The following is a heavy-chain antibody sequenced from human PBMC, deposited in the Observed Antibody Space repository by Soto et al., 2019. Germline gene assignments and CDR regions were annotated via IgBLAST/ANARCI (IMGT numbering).Heavy chain of an antibody. V-gene: IGHV3-23*01. CDR3: AKDRGTGDYGVNAVDI. CDR1: GFTFSFFA. Sequence: EVQLLESGGGLVQPGGSLRLSCAASGFTFSFFAMSWVRQAPGKGLELVSTISGRGENTYYADSVKGRFTISRDNSKNTLNLQMNSLRGEDTAVYYCAKDRGTGDYGVNAVDIWGQGTMVTVAS. CDR2: ISGRGENT. J-gene: IGHJ3*02. D-gene: IGHD7-27*01.